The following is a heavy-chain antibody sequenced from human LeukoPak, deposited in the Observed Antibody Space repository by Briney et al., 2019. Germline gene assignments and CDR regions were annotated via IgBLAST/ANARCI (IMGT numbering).Heavy chain of an antibody. J-gene: IGHJ4*02. CDR2: ISYDGTNK. CDR3: ASGFIAMAGTIFDY. CDR1: GFTFSSYG. Sequence: GGSLRLSCAASGFTFSSYGMHWVRQAPGKGLEWVTVISYDGTNKSYADSVKGRFTISRDNSKNTLFLQMNSLRAEDTAVYYCASGFIAMAGTIFDYWDQGTLVTVSS. D-gene: IGHD6-19*01. V-gene: IGHV3-30*03.